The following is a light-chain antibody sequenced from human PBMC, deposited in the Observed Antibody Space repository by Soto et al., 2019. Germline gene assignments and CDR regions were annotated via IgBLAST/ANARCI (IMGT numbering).Light chain of an antibody. CDR3: QQYKNYPYT. CDR1: QIISSW. Sequence: DIPMTQSPSTLSASVGDRVTITCRASQIISSWLAWYQQKPGKAPKLLIYKASNLESGVPSRFSGSGSGTEFTLTISSLQPDDFATYYCQQYKNYPYTFGQGTKLEIK. J-gene: IGKJ2*01. V-gene: IGKV1-5*03. CDR2: KAS.